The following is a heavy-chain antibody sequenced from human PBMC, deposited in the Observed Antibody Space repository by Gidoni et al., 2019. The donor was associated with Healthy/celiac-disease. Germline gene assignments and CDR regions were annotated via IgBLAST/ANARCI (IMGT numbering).Heavy chain of an antibody. V-gene: IGHV3-15*01. CDR2: IKSKTDGGTT. D-gene: IGHD2-2*01. Sequence: EVQLVASGGGLVKPGGSLRLSCAASGFPFSNAWMSWVRQAPGKGLEWVGRIKSKTDGGTTDYAAPVKGRFTISRDDSKNTLYLQMNSLKTEDTAVYYCTTEIPFIVVVPGWGQGTLVTVSS. CDR3: TTEIPFIVVVPG. J-gene: IGHJ4*02. CDR1: GFPFSNAW.